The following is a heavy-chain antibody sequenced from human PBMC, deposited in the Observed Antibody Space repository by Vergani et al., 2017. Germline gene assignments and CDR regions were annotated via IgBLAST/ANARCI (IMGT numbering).Heavy chain of an antibody. CDR2: VYQSGNT. CDR3: ARPSAMIISQGHFDY. CDR1: KNSISSRSHY. J-gene: IGHJ4*02. D-gene: IGHD5-18*01. Sequence: QLQLQESGPGLVRPAETLSLTCTVSKNSISSRSHYLGWIRQSPGRGLEWIGSVYQSGNTFYNPSFKSRVTISVDTSNVQFSLRLSTLAAADTAMYFCARPSAMIISQGHFDYWGQGVLVTVSS. V-gene: IGHV4-39*07.